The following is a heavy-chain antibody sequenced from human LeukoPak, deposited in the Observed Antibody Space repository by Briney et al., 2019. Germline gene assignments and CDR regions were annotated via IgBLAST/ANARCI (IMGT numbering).Heavy chain of an antibody. CDR1: GFTLSRYA. V-gene: IGHV3-64*04. CDR3: ARTRSGYSYGLTDAFDI. Sequence: GGCLRLSRSASGFTLSRYAMHCVPHAPGRRREYVSAISSNGGRTYYADSVKGRFTISRDNSKNTLYLQMNSLRAGDTAVYYCARTRSGYSYGLTDAFDIWGQGTMVTVSS. D-gene: IGHD5-18*01. J-gene: IGHJ3*02. CDR2: ISSNGGRT.